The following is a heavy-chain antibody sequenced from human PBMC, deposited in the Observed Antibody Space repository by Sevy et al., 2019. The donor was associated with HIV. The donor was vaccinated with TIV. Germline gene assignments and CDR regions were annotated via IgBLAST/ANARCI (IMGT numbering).Heavy chain of an antibody. CDR1: GFNVNDNY. V-gene: IGHV3-53*01. D-gene: IGHD3-16*02. J-gene: IGHJ6*02. CDR2: IHADGSS. CDR3: ARDRRFCGNECYLYYYYGMDV. Sequence: GGSLRLSCAASGFNVNDNYMTWVRQAPGKGLEWVSIIHADGSSYYADSVKGRFTMSRDDSKNIVNLRTNSLRADDTAVYYCARDRRFCGNECYLYYYYGMDVWGQGTAVTVSS.